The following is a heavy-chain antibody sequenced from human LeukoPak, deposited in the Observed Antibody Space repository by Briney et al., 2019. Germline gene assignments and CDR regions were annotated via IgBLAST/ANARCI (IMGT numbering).Heavy chain of an antibody. J-gene: IGHJ2*01. CDR1: GLTLNNAW. CDR2: IKSKTDGGTT. Sequence: GSLRLSCAASGLTLNNAWMSWVRQAPGQGLEWVGRIKSKTDGGTTDYSAPVKGRCTISRDDSKKTLYLQMNNLKIEDTAVYYCATGGHYFGLWGRGTLVTVSS. CDR3: ATGGHYFGL. V-gene: IGHV3-15*01.